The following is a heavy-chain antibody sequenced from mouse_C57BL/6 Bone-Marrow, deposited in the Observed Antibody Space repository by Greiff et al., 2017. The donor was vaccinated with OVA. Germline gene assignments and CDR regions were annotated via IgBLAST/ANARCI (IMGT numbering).Heavy chain of an antibody. J-gene: IGHJ2*01. D-gene: IGHD1-1*01. V-gene: IGHV1-19*01. CDR3: ARSKTTVVRYYFDY. CDR1: GYTFTDYY. Sequence: EVQLQQSGPVLVKPGASVKMSCKASGYTFTDYYMNWVKQSHGKSLEWIGVINPYNGGTSYNQKFKGKATLTVDKSSSTAYMELNSLTSEDSAVYYCARSKTTVVRYYFDYWGQGTTLTVSS. CDR2: INPYNGGT.